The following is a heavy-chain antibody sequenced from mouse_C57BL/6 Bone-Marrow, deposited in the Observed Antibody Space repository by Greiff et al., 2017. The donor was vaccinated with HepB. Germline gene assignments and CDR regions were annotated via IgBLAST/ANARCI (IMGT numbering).Heavy chain of an antibody. Sequence: EVQLQQSGGGLVKPGGSLKLSCAASGFTFSSYAMSWVRQTPEKRLEWVATISDGGSYTYYPDNVKGRFTISRDNAKNNLYLQMSHLKSEDTAMYYCARDYYYGSTYYYAMDYWSQGTSVTVSS. CDR3: ARDYYYGSTYYYAMDY. V-gene: IGHV5-4*01. CDR2: ISDGGSYT. D-gene: IGHD1-1*01. J-gene: IGHJ4*01. CDR1: GFTFSSYA.